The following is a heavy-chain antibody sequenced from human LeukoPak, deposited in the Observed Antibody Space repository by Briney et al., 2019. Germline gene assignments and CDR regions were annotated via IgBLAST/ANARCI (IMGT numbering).Heavy chain of an antibody. CDR1: GYTFTNYA. Sequence: ASVKVSCKASGYTFTNYAITWVRQAPGQGLEWMGIINPSGGSTSYAQKFQGRVTMTRDTSTSTVYMELSSLRSEDTAVYYCARGVPGSSSLYYFDYWGQGTLVTVSS. CDR3: ARGVPGSSSLYYFDY. D-gene: IGHD6-6*01. J-gene: IGHJ4*02. V-gene: IGHV1-46*01. CDR2: INPSGGST.